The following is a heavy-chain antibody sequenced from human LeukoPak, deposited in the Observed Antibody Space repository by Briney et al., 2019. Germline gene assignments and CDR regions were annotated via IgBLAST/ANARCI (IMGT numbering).Heavy chain of an antibody. V-gene: IGHV3-23*01. Sequence: GGSLRLTCAASGLTFNNYAMSWVRQFPGGGLEWVSTISRSGGKTDYIDSVRGRFTISRDNSKNTLYFQMNSLRADDTAVYYCAKSVSPRGGGYRLDYWGQGTQVTVSS. J-gene: IGHJ4*02. CDR3: AKSVSPRGGGYRLDY. D-gene: IGHD3-10*01. CDR2: ISRSGGKT. CDR1: GLTFNNYA.